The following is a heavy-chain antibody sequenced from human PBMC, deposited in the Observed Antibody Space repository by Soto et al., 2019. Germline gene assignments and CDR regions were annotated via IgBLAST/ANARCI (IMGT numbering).Heavy chain of an antibody. Sequence: KGMEWVSVIWYDGSNKYYADSVKGRFTISRDNSKNTLYLQMNSLRVEDTAVYYCCVLFFFKEEEGIRDVRSVSAFLLNRSSDL. CDR2: IWYDGSNK. CDR3: CVLFFFKEEEGIRDVRSVSAFLLNRSSDL. J-gene: IGHJ2*01. V-gene: IGHV3-33*01. D-gene: IGHD3-10*02.